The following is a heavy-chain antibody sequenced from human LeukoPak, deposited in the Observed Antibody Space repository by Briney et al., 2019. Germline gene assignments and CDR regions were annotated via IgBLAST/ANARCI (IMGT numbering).Heavy chain of an antibody. J-gene: IGHJ3*02. D-gene: IGHD2/OR15-2a*01. CDR3: ARVPNQYCTSRCYYTAFDI. V-gene: IGHV1-18*01. CDR1: GYIFTTYG. Sequence: ASVKVSCKASGYIFTTYGISWVRQAPGQGPEWMGWVSGSTGNTLYAKTVQGRVTLTTDTSTSTAYMELRSLRSDDTAVYFCARVPNQYCTSRCYYTAFDIWGQGTMVTVSS. CDR2: VSGSTGNT.